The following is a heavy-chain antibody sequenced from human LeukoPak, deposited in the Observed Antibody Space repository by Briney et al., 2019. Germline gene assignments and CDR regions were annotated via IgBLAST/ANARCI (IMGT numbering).Heavy chain of an antibody. D-gene: IGHD5-12*01. J-gene: IGHJ4*02. CDR2: IDYNGDT. CDR3: ARGHRGVFTDPINY. CDR1: DGSISSRNYY. Sequence: SETLSLTCTVSDGSISSRNYYWGWIRQPPGKGLEWNGSIDYNGDTYYNPSLASRVTMSEDTSKNQFSLKLNSVTAEDTAVYYCARGHRGVFTDPINYWAQGTLVTVSS. V-gene: IGHV4-39*01.